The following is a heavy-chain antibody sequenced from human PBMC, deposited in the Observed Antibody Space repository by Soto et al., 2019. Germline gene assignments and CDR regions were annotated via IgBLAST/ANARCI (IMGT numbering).Heavy chain of an antibody. J-gene: IGHJ4*02. CDR3: ARRGGSGSYPLGLYYFDY. CDR1: GFTFSSYG. CDR2: IWYDGSNK. D-gene: IGHD3-10*01. Sequence: GSLRLSCAASGFTFSSYGMHWVRQAPGKGLEWVAVIWYDGSNKYYADSVKGRFTISRDNSKNTLYLQMNSLRAEDTAVYYCARRGGSGSYPLGLYYFDYWGQGTLVTVSS. V-gene: IGHV3-33*01.